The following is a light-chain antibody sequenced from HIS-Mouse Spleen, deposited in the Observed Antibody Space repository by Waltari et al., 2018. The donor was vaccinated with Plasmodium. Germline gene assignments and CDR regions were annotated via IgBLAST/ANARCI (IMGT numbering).Light chain of an antibody. Sequence: EIVMTQSPATLSVSPGERATLSCRASQSVSSNLAWYQQKPVQAPRLLIYGASTRATGIPARFSGSGSGTEFTLIISSMQSEDFAVYYCQQYNNWPRGTFGQGTKVEIK. CDR1: QSVSSN. CDR3: QQYNNWPRGT. J-gene: IGKJ1*01. CDR2: GAS. V-gene: IGKV3-15*01.